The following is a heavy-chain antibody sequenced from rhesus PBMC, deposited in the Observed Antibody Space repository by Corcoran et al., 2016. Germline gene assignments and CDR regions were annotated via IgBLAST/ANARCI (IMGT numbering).Heavy chain of an antibody. Sequence: QVQLQESGPGLVKPSETLSPTCAVSGGSISRSNWWSWIRQPPGKGLEWIGYISGSSGSTYYNPSLKSRVTISTDTSKNQFSLKLSSVTAADTAVYYCARVAAAALFDYWGQGVLVTVSS. CDR1: GGSISRSNW. D-gene: IGHD6-43*01. V-gene: IGHV4-65*01. J-gene: IGHJ4*01. CDR2: ISGSSGST. CDR3: ARVAAAALFDY.